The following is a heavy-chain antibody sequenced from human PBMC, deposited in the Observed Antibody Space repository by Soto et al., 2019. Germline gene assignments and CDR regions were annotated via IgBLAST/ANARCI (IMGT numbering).Heavy chain of an antibody. CDR3: ARDFCSTITCYGWFDP. J-gene: IGHJ5*02. V-gene: IGHV1-2*02. Sequence: ASVKVSCKASVYAFIGYYIHWVRQAPGQGLEWMGWINPNSGGTNYAQKYQGRVTMTRDTSINTVSMDLSSLRSDDTAVYYCARDFCSTITCYGWFDPWGQGTLVTVSS. D-gene: IGHD2-2*01. CDR1: VYAFIGYY. CDR2: INPNSGGT.